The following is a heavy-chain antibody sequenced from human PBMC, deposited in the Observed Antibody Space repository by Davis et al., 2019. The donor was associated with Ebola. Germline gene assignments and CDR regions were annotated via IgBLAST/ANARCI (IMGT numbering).Heavy chain of an antibody. D-gene: IGHD6-19*01. CDR3: TGPLLEYSNGWYYFDS. CDR1: GGSISSSSYY. V-gene: IGHV4-39*01. Sequence: SETLSLTCTVSGGSISSSSYYWGWIRQPPGKGLEWIGSIYYSGSTYYNPSLKSRVTISVDISRSQFSLKLSPVTAADTAMYYCTGPLLEYSNGWYYFDSWGQGTLVAVSS. J-gene: IGHJ4*02. CDR2: IYYSGST.